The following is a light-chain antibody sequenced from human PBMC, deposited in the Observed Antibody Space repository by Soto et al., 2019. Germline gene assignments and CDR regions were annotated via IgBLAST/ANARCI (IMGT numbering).Light chain of an antibody. CDR2: DAS. CDR1: QDISVY. V-gene: IGKV1-33*01. CDR3: QHYDDVLVT. J-gene: IGKJ4*01. Sequence: DIQLTQSPSSLSASVGETVTVTCQASQDISVYLNWYQEKPGKAPTLLIYDASNLKTGVPSRFSGLGSGTHFTLTISNLQPEDIATYFCQHYDDVLVTFGGGTKWISN.